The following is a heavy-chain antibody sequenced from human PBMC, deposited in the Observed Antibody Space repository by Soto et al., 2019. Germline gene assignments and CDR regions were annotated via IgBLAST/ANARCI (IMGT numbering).Heavy chain of an antibody. D-gene: IGHD4-17*01. V-gene: IGHV3-23*01. CDR1: GSTLSSYA. Sequence: GGSLRLSCVASGSTLSSYAASWVRQAPGKGLEWISAVSSSGHSTYYADSVKGRFTISRDNSKNTLYLQMNSLRAEDTAVYYCAKPRHMAAVTSYPFDIWGQGTMVTVSS. CDR3: AKPRHMAAVTSYPFDI. J-gene: IGHJ3*02. CDR2: VSSSGHST.